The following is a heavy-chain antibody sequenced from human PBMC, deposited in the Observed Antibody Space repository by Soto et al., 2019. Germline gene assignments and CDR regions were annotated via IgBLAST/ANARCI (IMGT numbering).Heavy chain of an antibody. Sequence: PSETLSLTCTVSGGSISGGGYYWSWIRQHPGKGLEWIGYIYYSGSTYYNPSLKSRVTISVDTSKNQFSLKLSSVTAADTAVYYCARSRGYSYGYLNWFDPWGQGTLVTVSS. CDR1: GGSISGGGYY. J-gene: IGHJ5*02. D-gene: IGHD5-18*01. V-gene: IGHV4-31*03. CDR2: IYYSGST. CDR3: ARSRGYSYGYLNWFDP.